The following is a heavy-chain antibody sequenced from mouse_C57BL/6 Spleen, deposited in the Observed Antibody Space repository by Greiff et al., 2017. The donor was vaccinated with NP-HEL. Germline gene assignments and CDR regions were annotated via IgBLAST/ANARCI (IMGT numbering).Heavy chain of an antibody. CDR3: ARLVYDGYYFDV. V-gene: IGHV1-53*01. J-gene: IGHJ1*03. CDR2: INPSNGGT. D-gene: IGHD2-3*01. Sequence: QVQLQQPGPELVKPGASVKLSCKASGYTFTSYWMHWVKQRPGQGLEWIGNINPSNGGTNYNEKFKSKATLTVDKSSSTAYMQLSSLTSEDSAVYYCARLVYDGYYFDVWGTGTTVTVSS. CDR1: GYTFTSYW.